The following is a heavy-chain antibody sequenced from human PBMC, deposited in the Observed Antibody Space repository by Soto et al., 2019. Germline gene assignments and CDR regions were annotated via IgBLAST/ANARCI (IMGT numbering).Heavy chain of an antibody. J-gene: IGHJ4*02. CDR2: MFHSGST. CDR1: GYSISSGFY. Sequence: SETLSLTCAVSGYSISSGFYWGWIRQPPGKGLEWIGIMFHSGSTYYNPSLQSRVTISVDTSKNQVSLKLTSVTVADTAVYFCANQRSREGDNFIEYWGQGIQVTVSS. V-gene: IGHV4-38-2*01. D-gene: IGHD2-2*01. CDR3: ANQRSREGDNFIEY.